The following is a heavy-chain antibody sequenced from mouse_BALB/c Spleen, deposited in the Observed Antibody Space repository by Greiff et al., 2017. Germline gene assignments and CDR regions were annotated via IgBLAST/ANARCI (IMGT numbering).Heavy chain of an antibody. Sequence: EVKLMESGGGLVQPGGSLKLSCAASGFTFSSYGMSWVRQTPDKRLELVATINSNGGSTYYPDSVKGRFTISRDNAKNTLYLQMSSLKSEDTAMYYCARERFAYWGQGTLVTVTA. V-gene: IGHV5-6-3*01. CDR3: ARERFAY. CDR2: INSNGGST. CDR1: GFTFSSYG. J-gene: IGHJ3*01.